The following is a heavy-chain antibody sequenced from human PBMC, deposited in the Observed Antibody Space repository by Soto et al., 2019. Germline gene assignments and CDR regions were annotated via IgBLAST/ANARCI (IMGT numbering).Heavy chain of an antibody. V-gene: IGHV4-39*07. CDR1: GGSISSSSYY. D-gene: IGHD3-22*01. CDR2: TYYSGST. CDR3: ASTYYTGSSGPFDY. Sequence: SETLSLTCTVSGGSISSSSYYWGWIRQPPGKGLEWIGSTYYSGSTYYNPSLESRVTISADTSENQFSLKVNSVTVADTAVYYCASTYYTGSSGPFDYWGQGALVTVSS. J-gene: IGHJ4*02.